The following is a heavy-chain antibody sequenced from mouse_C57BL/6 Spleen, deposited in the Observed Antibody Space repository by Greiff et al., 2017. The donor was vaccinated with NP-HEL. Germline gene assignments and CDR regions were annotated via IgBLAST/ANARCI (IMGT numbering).Heavy chain of an antibody. V-gene: IGHV1-54*01. CDR3: ARGDYYGSSAY. Sequence: QVQLKQSGAELVRPGTSVKVSCKASGYAFTNYLIEWVKQRPGQGLEWIGVINPGSGGTNYNEKFKGKATLTADKSSSTAYRQLSSLTSEDSAVYLCARGDYYGSSAYWGQGTTLTVSS. CDR2: INPGSGGT. CDR1: GYAFTNYL. J-gene: IGHJ2*01. D-gene: IGHD1-1*01.